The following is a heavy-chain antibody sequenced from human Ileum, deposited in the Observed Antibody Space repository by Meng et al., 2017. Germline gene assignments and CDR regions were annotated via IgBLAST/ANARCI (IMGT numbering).Heavy chain of an antibody. D-gene: IGHD2-15*01. CDR1: GGSISSYY. Sequence: QVQLQESGPGLVKPSETLSLTCTVSGGSISSYYWSWIRQPPGKGLEWIGYIYYSGSTNYNPSLKRRVTISVDESKNQFSLEVTSVTAADTAVYYCARVRCASVSCYGDSYFDYWGQGILVTVSS. J-gene: IGHJ4*02. CDR3: ARVRCASVSCYGDSYFDY. V-gene: IGHV4-59*12. CDR2: IYYSGST.